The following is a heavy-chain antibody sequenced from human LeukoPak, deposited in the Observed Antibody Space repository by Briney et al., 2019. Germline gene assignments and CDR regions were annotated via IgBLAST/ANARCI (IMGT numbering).Heavy chain of an antibody. CDR3: AKDFTTMVRGVIIVTYYYYYYMDV. CDR2: ISSSGSTI. J-gene: IGHJ6*03. Sequence: GGSLRLSCAASGFTFSDYYMSWIRQAPGKGLEWVPYISSSGSTIYYADSVKGRFTISRDNSKNTLYLQMNSLRAEDTAVYYCAKDFTTMVRGVIIVTYYYYYYMDVWGKGTTVTISS. D-gene: IGHD3-10*01. V-gene: IGHV3-11*04. CDR1: GFTFSDYY.